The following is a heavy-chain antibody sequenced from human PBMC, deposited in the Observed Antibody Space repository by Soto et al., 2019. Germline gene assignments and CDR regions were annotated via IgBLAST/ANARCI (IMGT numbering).Heavy chain of an antibody. D-gene: IGHD3-16*01. J-gene: IGHJ6*02. Sequence: ASVKVSCKASGYTFTSYGISWVRQAPRQGLEWMGWINGYNGNTNHAQKLQGRVTMSTDTSTSTAYMELRSLRSDDSAVYYCARMGDVPYYYYGMDVWGQGTTVTVSS. CDR1: GYTFTSYG. V-gene: IGHV1-18*01. CDR2: INGYNGNT. CDR3: ARMGDVPYYYYGMDV.